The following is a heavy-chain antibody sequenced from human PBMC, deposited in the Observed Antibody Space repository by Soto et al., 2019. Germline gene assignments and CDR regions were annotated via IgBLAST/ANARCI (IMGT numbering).Heavy chain of an antibody. CDR1: GFTFISYS. CDR2: ISSSSSTI. D-gene: IGHD3-3*01. V-gene: IGHV3-48*02. Sequence: EVQLVESGGGLVQPGGSLRLSCAASGFTFISYSMNWVRQAPGKWLEWVSYISSSSSTIYYADSVKGRFTISRDNAKNSLYLQMNSLRDEDTAVYYCARDTQDDFWSGYYRDYWGQGTLVTVSS. J-gene: IGHJ4*02. CDR3: ARDTQDDFWSGYYRDY.